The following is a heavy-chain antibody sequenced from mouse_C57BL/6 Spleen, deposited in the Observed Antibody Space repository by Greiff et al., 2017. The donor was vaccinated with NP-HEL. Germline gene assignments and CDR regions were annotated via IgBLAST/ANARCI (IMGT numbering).Heavy chain of an antibody. Sequence: QVQLKQSGAELVKPGASVKISCKASGYAFSSYWMNWVKQRPGKGLEWIGQIYPGDGDTNYNQKFKDKATLTVDKSSSTAYMQLSSLTSEDSAVYYCARSGGYGSSYYAMDYWGQGTSVTVSS. D-gene: IGHD1-1*01. J-gene: IGHJ4*01. CDR2: IYPGDGDT. CDR3: ARSGGYGSSYYAMDY. CDR1: GYAFSSYW. V-gene: IGHV1-80*01.